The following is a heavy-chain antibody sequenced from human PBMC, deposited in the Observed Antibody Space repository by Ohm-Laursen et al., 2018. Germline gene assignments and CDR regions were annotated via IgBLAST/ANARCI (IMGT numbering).Heavy chain of an antibody. D-gene: IGHD5-24*01. J-gene: IGHJ4*02. CDR2: ISSSSSYI. Sequence: SLRLSCAASGFTFSSYSMNWVRQAPGKGLEWVSSISSSSSYIYYADSVKGRFTISRDNAKNSLYLQMNSLRAEDTAVYYCARAMPTNRTFDYWGQGTLVTVSS. V-gene: IGHV3-21*01. CDR3: ARAMPTNRTFDY. CDR1: GFTFSSYS.